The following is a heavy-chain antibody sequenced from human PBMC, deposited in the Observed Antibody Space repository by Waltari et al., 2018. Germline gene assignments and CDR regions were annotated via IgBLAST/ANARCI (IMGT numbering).Heavy chain of an antibody. D-gene: IGHD7-27*01. CDR3: VRDEPGDGLDY. CDR2: IESDESRT. Sequence: EVQLVESGGALVQPGGSLRLSCATSGFTFRRYWMHWVRQAPGKGLMWVSHIESDESRTTYADSVKGRFTISRDNAKNTVYLQMNNLRDEDTAVYYCVRDEPGDGLDYWGQGTLVTVSS. V-gene: IGHV3-74*03. J-gene: IGHJ4*02. CDR1: GFTFRRYW.